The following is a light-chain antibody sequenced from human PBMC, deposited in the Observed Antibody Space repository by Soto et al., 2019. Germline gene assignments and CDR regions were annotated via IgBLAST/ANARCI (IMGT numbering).Light chain of an antibody. V-gene: IGLV2-14*01. Sequence: QSALTQPPSVSAAPGQKVTISCSGSSSDVGGYNYVSWYQQHPGKAPKLMIYEVSNRPSGVSNRFSGSKSGNTASLTISGLQAEDEADYYCTSYTSSSTWVFGGGTKLTVL. CDR3: TSYTSSSTWV. CDR1: SSDVGGYNY. J-gene: IGLJ3*02. CDR2: EVS.